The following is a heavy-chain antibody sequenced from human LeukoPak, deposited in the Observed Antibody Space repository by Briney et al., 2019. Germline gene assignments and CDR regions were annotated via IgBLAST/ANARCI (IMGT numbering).Heavy chain of an antibody. J-gene: IGHJ4*02. CDR1: GYSFTSYA. CDR3: ARGSIGLMTTMTD. D-gene: IGHD4-17*01. Sequence: GASVKLSCKASGYSFTSYAINWVRQAPGQGLEWMGWININTGNPTYAQGFTGRFVFSLDTSVSTAYLQISSLKAEDTAVYYCARGSIGLMTTMTDWGQGTLVTVSS. CDR2: ININTGNP. V-gene: IGHV7-4-1*02.